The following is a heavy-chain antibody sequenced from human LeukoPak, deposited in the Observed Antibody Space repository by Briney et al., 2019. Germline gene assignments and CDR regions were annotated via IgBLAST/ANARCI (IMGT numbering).Heavy chain of an antibody. CDR3: ATPPSLRFLEWLLINAFDI. CDR1: GFTFSSYG. D-gene: IGHD3-3*01. J-gene: IGHJ3*02. CDR2: IRYDGSNK. V-gene: IGHV3-30*02. Sequence: GGSLRLSCAASGFTFSSYGMHWVRQAPGKGLEWVAFIRYDGSNKYYADSVKGRFTISRDNSKNTLYLQMNSLRAEDTAVYYCATPPSLRFLEWLLINAFDIWGQGTMVTVSS.